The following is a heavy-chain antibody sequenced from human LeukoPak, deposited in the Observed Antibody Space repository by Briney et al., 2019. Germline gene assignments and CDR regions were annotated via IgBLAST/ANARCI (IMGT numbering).Heavy chain of an antibody. CDR3: AKEYYYYDSSGPYDS. CDR1: GFSFGNFW. D-gene: IGHD3-22*01. V-gene: IGHV3-7*03. Sequence: PGGSLRLSCAASGFSFGNFWMSWVRQAPGRGLQWVASMKGDGSPTYYVDSVKGRFIISRDNARNSLYLQMNSLRAEDTAFYYCAKEYYYYDSSGPYDSWGQGTLVTVSS. J-gene: IGHJ4*02. CDR2: MKGDGSPT.